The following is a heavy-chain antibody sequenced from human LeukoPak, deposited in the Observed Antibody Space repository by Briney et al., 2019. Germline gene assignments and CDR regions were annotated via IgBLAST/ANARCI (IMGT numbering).Heavy chain of an antibody. CDR1: GFTFSGSA. V-gene: IGHV3-73*01. CDR2: IRSKANGYAT. CDR3: TSSYSGCFP. Sequence: GGSLKLSCAASGFTFSGSAMHWVRQASGKGLEWVGRIRSKANGYATAYAASVKGRFTISRDDSKNTAYLQMNSLKTEDTAVYYCTSSYSGCFPWGQGTLVTVSS. J-gene: IGHJ4*02. D-gene: IGHD6-19*01.